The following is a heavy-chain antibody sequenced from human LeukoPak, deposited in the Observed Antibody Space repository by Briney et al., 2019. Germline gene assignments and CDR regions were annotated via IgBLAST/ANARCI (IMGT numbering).Heavy chain of an antibody. CDR2: IYYSGST. Sequence: SETLSLTCTVSGGSISSYYWSWIRQPPGKGPEWIGYIYYSGSTNYNPSLKSRVTISVDTSKNQFSLKLSSVTAADTAVYYCARGDSGWYILDYWGQGTLVTVSS. D-gene: IGHD6-19*01. V-gene: IGHV4-59*01. CDR3: ARGDSGWYILDY. J-gene: IGHJ4*02. CDR1: GGSISSYY.